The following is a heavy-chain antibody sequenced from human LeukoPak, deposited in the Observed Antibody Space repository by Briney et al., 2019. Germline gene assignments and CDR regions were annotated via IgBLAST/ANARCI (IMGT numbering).Heavy chain of an antibody. CDR1: GYTFTSFD. V-gene: IGHV1-8*01. Sequence: ASVKVSCKASGYTFTSFDINWVRQATGQGPEWMGWMNPNSGNTGYAQRFQGRLTITKDASISTAYMELSSLRSEDTAVYYCATGGQSYGSGSYYKDWYFDLWGRGTLVTVSS. D-gene: IGHD3-10*01. CDR3: ATGGQSYGSGSYYKDWYFDL. CDR2: MNPNSGNT. J-gene: IGHJ2*01.